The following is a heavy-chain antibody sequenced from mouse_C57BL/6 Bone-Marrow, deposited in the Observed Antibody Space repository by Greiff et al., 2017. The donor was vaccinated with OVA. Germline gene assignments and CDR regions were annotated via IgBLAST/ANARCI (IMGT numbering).Heavy chain of an antibody. V-gene: IGHV1-82*01. J-gene: IGHJ3*01. CDR2: IYPGDGGP. CDR3: ERGNYGSSEFSY. Sequence: QVQLQQSGPELVKPGASVKISCKASGYAFSSSWMNWVKQRPGKGLEWIGRIYPGDGGPNYNGKFKGKATLTADKSSSTAYMQLSSRTSADAAVSFCERGNYGSSEFSYWGQGTLATVSA. CDR1: GYAFSSSW. D-gene: IGHD1-1*01.